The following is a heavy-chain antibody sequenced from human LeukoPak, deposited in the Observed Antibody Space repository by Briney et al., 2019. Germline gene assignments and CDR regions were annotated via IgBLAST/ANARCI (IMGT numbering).Heavy chain of an antibody. CDR1: GSPFSNHG. CDR2: ISYDGRNK. CDR3: VKDGDDSGWNYFDY. V-gene: IGHV3-30*18. J-gene: IGHJ4*02. Sequence: PGRSLRLSCAASGSPFSNHGMHWVRQAPGKGLEWVAVISYDGRNKYYADSVKGRFTISRDNSQNTLSLQMNSLRAEDTAVYYCVKDGDDSGWNYFDYWGQGTLVTVSS. D-gene: IGHD6-19*01.